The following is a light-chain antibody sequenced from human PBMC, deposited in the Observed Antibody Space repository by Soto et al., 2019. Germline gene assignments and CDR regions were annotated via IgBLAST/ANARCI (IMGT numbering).Light chain of an antibody. CDR2: GVS. J-gene: IGKJ5*01. CDR1: QSVSSNY. Sequence: ESVLTQSPGTLSLSPGERATLSCRASQSVSSNYLAWYQQIPGQAPRLLIYGVSSRAAGIPDRFSGSGSGTDFTLTINRLEPEDFAVYYCQQYHNTPITFGQGTRLEIK. V-gene: IGKV3-20*01. CDR3: QQYHNTPIT.